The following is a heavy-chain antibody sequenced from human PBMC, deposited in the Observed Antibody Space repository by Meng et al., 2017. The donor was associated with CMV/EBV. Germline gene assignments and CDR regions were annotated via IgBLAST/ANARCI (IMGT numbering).Heavy chain of an antibody. CDR3: ATAYCSSTSCYP. Sequence: GGSLRLSCAASGFTVSSHYMSWVRQAPGKGLEWVSVIYSGGSTYYADSVKGRFTISRDNSKNTLYLQMNSLRAEDTAVYYCATAYCSSTSCYPWGQGTLVTVSS. J-gene: IGHJ5*02. V-gene: IGHV3-53*01. CDR2: IYSGGST. CDR1: GFTVSSHY. D-gene: IGHD2-2*01.